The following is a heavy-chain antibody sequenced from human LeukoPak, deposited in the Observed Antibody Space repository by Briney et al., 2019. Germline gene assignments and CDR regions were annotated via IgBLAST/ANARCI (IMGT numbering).Heavy chain of an antibody. V-gene: IGHV4-4*02. CDR1: GGSISSSNW. CDR2: IYHSGST. J-gene: IGHJ4*02. Sequence: SETLSLTCAVSGGSISSSNWWSWVRQPPGEGLEWIGEIYHSGSTNYNPSLKSRVTISVDKSENQFSLKLSSVTAADTAVYYCARDVYYGSGHDYWGQGTLVTVSS. D-gene: IGHD3-10*01. CDR3: ARDVYYGSGHDY.